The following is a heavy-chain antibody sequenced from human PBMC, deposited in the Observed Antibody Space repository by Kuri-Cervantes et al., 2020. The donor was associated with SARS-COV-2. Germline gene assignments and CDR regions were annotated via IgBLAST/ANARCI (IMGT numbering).Heavy chain of an antibody. CDR2: ISWNSNNI. CDR3: AKERGYGYGFDI. CDR1: GFTFDDYD. Sequence: GGSLRLSSAASGFTFDDYDMHWVRQAPGKGLEWVSGISWNSNNIDYVDSVKGRFTISRDNAKNSLFLQMNGLRAEDMAMYYCAKERGYGYGFDIWGQGTMVTVSS. J-gene: IGHJ3*02. V-gene: IGHV3-9*03. D-gene: IGHD3-10*01.